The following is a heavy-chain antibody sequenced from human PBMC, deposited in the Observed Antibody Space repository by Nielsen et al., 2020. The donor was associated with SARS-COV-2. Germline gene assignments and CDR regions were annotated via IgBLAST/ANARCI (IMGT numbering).Heavy chain of an antibody. V-gene: IGHV3-9*01. CDR3: TLLQEHL. CDR1: GFTFDDYA. CDR2: INWNSGSI. Sequence: LSLTCAASGFTFDDYAMHWVRQAPGKGLEWVSGINWNSGSIVYADSVKGRFTISRDNAKSSLYLQMNSLHQGPIGLPPGTLLQEHLWG. J-gene: IGHJ6*01.